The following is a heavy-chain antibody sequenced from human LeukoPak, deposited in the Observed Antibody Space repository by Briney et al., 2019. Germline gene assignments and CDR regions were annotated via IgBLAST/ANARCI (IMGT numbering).Heavy chain of an antibody. CDR2: MNPNSGNT. CDR1: GYTFTSYG. V-gene: IGHV1-8*02. D-gene: IGHD4-17*01. J-gene: IGHJ4*02. Sequence: GASVKVSCKASGYTFTSYGISWVRQAPGQGLEWMGWMNPNSGNTGYAQKFQGRVTMTRNTSISTAYMELSSLRSEDTAVYYCARMTYGDYYFDYWGQGTLVTVSS. CDR3: ARMTYGDYYFDY.